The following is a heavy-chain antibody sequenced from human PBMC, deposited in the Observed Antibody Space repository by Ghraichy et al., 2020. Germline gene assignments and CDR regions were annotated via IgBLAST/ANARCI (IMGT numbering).Heavy chain of an antibody. CDR1: GFTFSNFV. CDR3: AKDEGPVAGLEGDAFDI. D-gene: IGHD6-19*01. V-gene: IGHV3-23*01. J-gene: IGHJ3*02. CDR2: LSASGGLT. Sequence: GGSLRLSCAASGFTFSNFVMSWVRQAPGKGLEWVSSLSASGGLTYNADSVKGRFTISRDNSKNTLYLQMDSLRAEDTAVYYCAKDEGPVAGLEGDAFDIWGQGTMVTVSS.